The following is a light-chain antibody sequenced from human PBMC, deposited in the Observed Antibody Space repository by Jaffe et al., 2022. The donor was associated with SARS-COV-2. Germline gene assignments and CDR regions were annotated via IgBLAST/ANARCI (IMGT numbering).Light chain of an antibody. CDR1: QSVSSTS. CDR2: DAS. Sequence: EIVLTQSPGTLSLSPGERATLSCRASQSVSSTSLAWYQQKPGQAPRLLMYDASSRATGVPDRFSGSGSGTDFTLTISRLEPEDFAVYYCQQFGRSRAWPSGQGTTPTWTFGQGTKVEL. CDR3: QQFGRSRAWPSGQGTTPTWT. J-gene: IGKJ1*01. V-gene: IGKV3-20*01.